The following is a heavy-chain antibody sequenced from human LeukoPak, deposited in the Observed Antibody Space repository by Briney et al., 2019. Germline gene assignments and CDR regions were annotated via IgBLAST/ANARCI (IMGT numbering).Heavy chain of an antibody. CDR1: GFTFSSYS. Sequence: GGSLRLSCAASGFTFSSYSMNWVRQAPGKGLEWVSAISGSGGSTYYADSVKGRFTISRDNSKNTLYLQMNSLRAEDTAVYYCAKDSGGRKPFFDYWGQGTLVTVSS. J-gene: IGHJ4*02. V-gene: IGHV3-23*01. CDR3: AKDSGGRKPFFDY. CDR2: ISGSGGST. D-gene: IGHD3-16*01.